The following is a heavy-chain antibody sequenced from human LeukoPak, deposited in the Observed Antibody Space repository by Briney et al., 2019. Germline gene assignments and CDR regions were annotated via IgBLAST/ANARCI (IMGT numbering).Heavy chain of an antibody. CDR2: IYYSGST. Sequence: PSETLSLTCTVSGGSISSGGYYWSWIRQHPGKGLEWIGYIYYSGSTNYNPSLKSRVTISVDTSKNQFSLKLSSVTAADTAVYYCARLVGAASNFDNWGQGTLVTASS. V-gene: IGHV4-61*08. D-gene: IGHD1-26*01. CDR1: GGSISSGGYY. J-gene: IGHJ4*02. CDR3: ARLVGAASNFDN.